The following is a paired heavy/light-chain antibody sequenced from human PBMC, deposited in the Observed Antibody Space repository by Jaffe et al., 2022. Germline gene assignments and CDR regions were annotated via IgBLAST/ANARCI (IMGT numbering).Heavy chain of an antibody. CDR3: AKDPRIFRVVTHPDYFDY. Sequence: EVQLVESGGGLVQPGRSLRLSCAASGFTFDDYAMHWVRQAPGKGLEWVSGISWNSGSIGYADSVKGRFTISRDNAKNSLYLQMNSLRAEDTALYYCAKDPRIFRVVTHPDYFDYWGQGTLVTVSS. J-gene: IGHJ4*02. D-gene: IGHD3-3*02. V-gene: IGHV3-9*01. CDR2: ISWNSGSI. CDR1: GFTFDDYA.
Light chain of an antibody. CDR3: QQYYSYLT. Sequence: AIRMTQSPSSFSASTGDRVTITCRASQGISSYLAWYQQKPGKAPKLLIYAASTLQSGVPSRFSGSGSGTDFTLTISCLQSEDFATYYCQQYYSYLTFGPGTKVDIK. CDR1: QGISSY. CDR2: AAS. V-gene: IGKV1-8*01. J-gene: IGKJ3*01.